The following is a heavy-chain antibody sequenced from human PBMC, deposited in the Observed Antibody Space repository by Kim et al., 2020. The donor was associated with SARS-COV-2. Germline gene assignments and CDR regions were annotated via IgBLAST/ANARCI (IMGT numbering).Heavy chain of an antibody. V-gene: IGHV1-18*01. CDR1: GYTFTSYG. CDR2: ISAYNGNT. Sequence: ASVKVSCKASGYTFTSYGISWVRQAPGQGLEWMGWISAYNGNTNYAQKLQGRVTMTTDTSTSTAYMGLRSLRSDDPAVYYCASGKGTIIVVVCGLDYWGPGTLVTASS. J-gene: IGHJ4*02. CDR3: ASGKGTIIVVVCGLDY. D-gene: IGHD3-3*01.